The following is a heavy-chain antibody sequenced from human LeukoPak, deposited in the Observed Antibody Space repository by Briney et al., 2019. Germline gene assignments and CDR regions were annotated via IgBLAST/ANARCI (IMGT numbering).Heavy chain of an antibody. CDR1: GFTFSRYW. V-gene: IGHV3-74*01. CDR3: ARENFYGMDV. J-gene: IGHJ6*02. CDR2: INSDRSTT. Sequence: QPGGSLTLSCAASGFTFSRYWMNWVRQAPGKGLVWVSRINSDRSTTRYADSVKGRFTISRDNAKNTMYLQMNGLRAEDTAVYYCARENFYGMDVWGQGTTVTVSS.